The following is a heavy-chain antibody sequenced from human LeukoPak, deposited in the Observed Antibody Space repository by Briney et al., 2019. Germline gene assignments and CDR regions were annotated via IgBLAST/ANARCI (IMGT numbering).Heavy chain of an antibody. D-gene: IGHD4-17*01. CDR3: ARMGNPATVTADY. V-gene: IGHV4-59*01. Sequence: SETLSLTCTVSGGSISSYYWSWIRQPPEKGLEWIGYIYYSGSTNYNPSLKSRVTISVDTSKNQFSLKLSSVTAADTAVYYCARMGNPATVTADYWGQGTLVTVSS. J-gene: IGHJ4*02. CDR1: GGSISSYY. CDR2: IYYSGST.